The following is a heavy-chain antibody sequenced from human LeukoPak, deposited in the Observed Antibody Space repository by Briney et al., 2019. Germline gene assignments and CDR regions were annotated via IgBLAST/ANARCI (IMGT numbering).Heavy chain of an antibody. CDR1: GFTFSSYS. D-gene: IGHD1-7*01. CDR2: ISSSSSYI. V-gene: IGHV3-21*01. J-gene: IGHJ6*03. Sequence: PGGPLRLSCAASGFTFSSYSMNWVRQAPGKGLEWVSSISSSSSYIYYADSVKGRFTISRDNAKNSLYLQMNSLRAEDTAVYYCARRITGTTYYYYYYMDVWGKGTTVTVSS. CDR3: ARRITGTTYYYYYYMDV.